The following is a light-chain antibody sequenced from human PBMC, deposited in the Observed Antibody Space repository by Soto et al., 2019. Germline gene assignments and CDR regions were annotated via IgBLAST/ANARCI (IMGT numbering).Light chain of an antibody. CDR2: GAS. Sequence: EIVLTQSPGTLSLSPGERATLSCRASQSVSSSYLAWYQQKPGQAPRLLIYGASSRATGIPDRFSGSGSGTDFTLTISRLEPEDFAVYYCQQYYNTPYTFGQGTQLEIK. CDR1: QSVSSSY. CDR3: QQYYNTPYT. V-gene: IGKV3-20*01. J-gene: IGKJ2*01.